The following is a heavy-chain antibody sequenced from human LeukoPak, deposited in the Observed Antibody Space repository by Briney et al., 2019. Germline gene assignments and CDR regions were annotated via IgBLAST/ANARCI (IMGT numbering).Heavy chain of an antibody. CDR1: GYSFTTYW. CDR3: ARQRDIVEPFDY. V-gene: IGHV5-51*01. J-gene: IGHJ4*02. CDR2: IYPGDSDT. D-gene: IGHD2-15*01. Sequence: GESLKTSCKGSGYSFTTYWIGWVRQMPGKGLEWMGIIYPGDSDTRYSPSFQGQVTISADKSISTAYLQWNSLKASDTAMYYCARQRDIVEPFDYWGQGTLVTVSS.